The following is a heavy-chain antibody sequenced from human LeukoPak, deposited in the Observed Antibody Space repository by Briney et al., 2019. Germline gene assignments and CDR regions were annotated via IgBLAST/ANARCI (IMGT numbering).Heavy chain of an antibody. CDR3: ARGDCSGTSCYFDY. Sequence: SETLSLTCTGSGGSITSYYWSWIRQPPGKGLEYLGYGYYSGITNYNPSLKSRVTISVVTSKKQFSLSLSSVTAADTAIYYCARGDCSGTSCYFDYWDQGTLVTVSS. CDR2: GYYSGIT. CDR1: GGSITSYY. V-gene: IGHV4-59*01. D-gene: IGHD2-2*01. J-gene: IGHJ4*02.